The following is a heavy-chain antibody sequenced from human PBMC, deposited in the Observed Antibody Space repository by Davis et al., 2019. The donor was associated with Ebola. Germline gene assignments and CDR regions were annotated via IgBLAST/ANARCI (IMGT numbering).Heavy chain of an antibody. V-gene: IGHV3-53*01. CDR3: AKDRRPTGYCSGGSCYESDY. Sequence: PGGSLRLSCAASGFTVSSNYMSWVRQAPGKGLEWVSVIYSGGSTYYADSVKGRFTISRDNSKNTLYLQMNSLRAEDTAVYYCAKDRRPTGYCSGGSCYESDYWGQGTLVTVSS. J-gene: IGHJ4*02. CDR2: IYSGGST. CDR1: GFTVSSNY. D-gene: IGHD2-15*01.